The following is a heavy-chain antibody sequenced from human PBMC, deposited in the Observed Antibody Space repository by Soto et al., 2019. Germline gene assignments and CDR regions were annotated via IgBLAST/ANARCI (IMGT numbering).Heavy chain of an antibody. CDR3: ARDGGYYGDWDGYYFDY. CDR1: GGSISSYY. V-gene: IGHV4-4*07. J-gene: IGHJ4*02. Sequence: SETLSLTCTVSGGSISSYYWSWIRQPAGKGLEWIGRIYTSGSTNYNPSLKSRVTMSVDTSKNQFSLKLSSVTAADTAVYYCARDGGYYGDWDGYYFDYWGQGTLVTVSS. D-gene: IGHD2-21*02. CDR2: IYTSGST.